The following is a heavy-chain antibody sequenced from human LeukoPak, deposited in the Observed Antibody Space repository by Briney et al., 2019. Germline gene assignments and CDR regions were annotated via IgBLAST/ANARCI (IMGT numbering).Heavy chain of an antibody. CDR3: AKDLGYCSGGSCFDDAFDI. CDR2: ISCNSGSI. V-gene: IGHV3-9*01. CDR1: GFTFDDYA. Sequence: GGSLRLSCAASGFTFDDYAMHWVRQAPGKGLEWVSGISCNSGSIGYADSVKGRFTISRDNAKNSLYLQMNSLRAEDTALYYCAKDLGYCSGGSCFDDAFDIWGQGTMVTVSS. D-gene: IGHD2-15*01. J-gene: IGHJ3*02.